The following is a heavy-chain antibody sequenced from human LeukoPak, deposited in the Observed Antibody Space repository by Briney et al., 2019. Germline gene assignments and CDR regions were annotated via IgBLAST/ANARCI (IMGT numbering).Heavy chain of an antibody. Sequence: GGSLRLSCAASGFTVSSNYMSWVRQAPGKGLEWVSVIYSGGSTYYADSVKGRFTISRDNSKNTLYLQMNSLRAEDTAAYYCARVGTPTAPPPPPLIDYWGQGTLVTVSS. D-gene: IGHD3-10*01. CDR3: ARVGTPTAPPPPPLIDY. V-gene: IGHV3-53*01. CDR1: GFTVSSNY. CDR2: IYSGGST. J-gene: IGHJ4*02.